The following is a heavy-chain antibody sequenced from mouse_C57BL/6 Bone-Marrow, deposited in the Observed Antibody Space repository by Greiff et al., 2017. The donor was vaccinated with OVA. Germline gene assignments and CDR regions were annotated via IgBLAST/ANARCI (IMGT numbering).Heavy chain of an antibody. V-gene: IGHV5-4*03. CDR3: ARPRYFDV. CDR2: ISDGGSYT. CDR1: GFTFSSYA. J-gene: IGHJ1*03. Sequence: EVMLVESGGGLVKPGGSLKLSCAASGFTFSSYAMSWVRQTPEKRLEWVATISDGGSYTYYPDNVKGRFTISRDNAKNNLYLQMSHLKSEDTAMYYCARPRYFDVWGTGTTVTVSS.